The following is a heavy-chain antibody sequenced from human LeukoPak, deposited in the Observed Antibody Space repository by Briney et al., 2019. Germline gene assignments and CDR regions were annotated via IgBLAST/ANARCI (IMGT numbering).Heavy chain of an antibody. D-gene: IGHD2-21*01. Sequence: PGGSLRLYCAAYGFTFSSYAMSWVRQAPGKGLVWVSAISGSGGSTYYADSVKGRFTISRDNSKNTLYLQMNSLRAEDTAVYYCAKFLPTHIVVANYYFDYWGQGTLVTVSS. CDR2: ISGSGGST. CDR3: AKFLPTHIVVANYYFDY. J-gene: IGHJ4*02. V-gene: IGHV3-23*01. CDR1: GFTFSSYA.